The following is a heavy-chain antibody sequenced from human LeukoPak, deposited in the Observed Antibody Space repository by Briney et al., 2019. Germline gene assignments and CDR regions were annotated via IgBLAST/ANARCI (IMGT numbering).Heavy chain of an antibody. CDR3: AKALWFGESYGMDV. J-gene: IGHJ6*02. V-gene: IGHV3-23*01. CDR2: ITNDNYDT. Sequence: GGSLRLSCAASGFTFSSHAMSWVRQAPEKGLEWVSSITNDNYDTFYADSVKGRFTISRDESKNTLYLQMKSLRAEDTAVYYCAKALWFGESYGMDVWGQGTTVTVSS. CDR1: GFTFSSHA. D-gene: IGHD3-10*01.